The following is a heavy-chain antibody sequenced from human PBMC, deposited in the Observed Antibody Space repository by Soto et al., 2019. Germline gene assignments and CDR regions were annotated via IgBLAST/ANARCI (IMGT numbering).Heavy chain of an antibody. J-gene: IGHJ4*02. CDR2: LSSGGST. D-gene: IGHD5-18*01. CDR3: AREANSYGPLAI. V-gene: IGHV3-66*01. Sequence: EVQLVESGGGLVQPGGSLRLSCAASGFTVSSNYMNWVRQAPGKGLEWVSVLSSGGSTYYADSVKGRFTVSRDNSRNTLYLQMNSLRAEDTAVYYCAREANSYGPLAIWGQGTLVTVSS. CDR1: GFTVSSNY.